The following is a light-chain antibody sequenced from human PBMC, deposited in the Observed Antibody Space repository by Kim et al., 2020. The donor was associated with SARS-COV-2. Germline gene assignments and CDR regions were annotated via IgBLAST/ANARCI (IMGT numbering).Light chain of an antibody. CDR1: QSIGSS. CDR2: DAF. Sequence: LSLSPGEIATLSCRASQSIGSSLAWYQHKPGQAPRLLIYDAFNRATGIPARFSGSGSGTDFTLTISSLEPEDFAVYYCQQRSNWYTFGQGTKLEI. J-gene: IGKJ2*01. V-gene: IGKV3-11*01. CDR3: QQRSNWYT.